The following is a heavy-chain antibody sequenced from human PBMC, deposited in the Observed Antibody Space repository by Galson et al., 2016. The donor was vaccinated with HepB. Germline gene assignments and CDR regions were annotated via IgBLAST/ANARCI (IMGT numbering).Heavy chain of an antibody. V-gene: IGHV3-23*01. J-gene: IGHJ4*02. CDR2: ISGSGDRT. CDR3: TKEGLKSYAQL. D-gene: IGHD1-26*01. CDR1: GLTFSNFW. Sequence: SLRLSCAASGLTFSNFWMTWVRQAPGKGLEWVSAISGSGDRTYYTDSVKGRFTISRDNSKNTLYLQMSSLRAEDTAVYYCTKEGLKSYAQLWGQGTLVTVSS.